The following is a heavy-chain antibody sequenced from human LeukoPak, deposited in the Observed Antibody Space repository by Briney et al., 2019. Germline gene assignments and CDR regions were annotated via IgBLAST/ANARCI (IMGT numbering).Heavy chain of an antibody. Sequence: GGSLRLSCAASGFTFSSHTINWVRQAPGKGLEWVSSISRSSSYIYYADSVKGRFTISRDNAKNSLYLQMNSLRAEDTAVYYCARDYMITFGGVIDQYNWFDPWGQGTLVTVSS. D-gene: IGHD3-16*02. CDR2: ISRSSSYI. CDR3: ARDYMITFGGVIDQYNWFDP. CDR1: GFTFSSHT. V-gene: IGHV3-21*01. J-gene: IGHJ5*02.